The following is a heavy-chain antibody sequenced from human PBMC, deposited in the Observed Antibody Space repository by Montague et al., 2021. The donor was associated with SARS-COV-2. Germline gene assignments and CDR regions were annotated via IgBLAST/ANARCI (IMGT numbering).Heavy chain of an antibody. D-gene: IGHD3-10*01. V-gene: IGHV4-34*01. J-gene: IGHJ6*02. CDR2: INHSGST. Sequence: SETLSLTGAVYGGSFSGYYWSWIRQPPGKGLEWIGEINHSGSTXXXPSXXXRVTISVDTSKNQFSLKLSSVTAADTAVYYCARGRRILLWFGELLSGGDYYGMDVWGQGTTVTVSS. CDR1: GGSFSGYY. CDR3: ARGRRILLWFGELLSGGDYYGMDV.